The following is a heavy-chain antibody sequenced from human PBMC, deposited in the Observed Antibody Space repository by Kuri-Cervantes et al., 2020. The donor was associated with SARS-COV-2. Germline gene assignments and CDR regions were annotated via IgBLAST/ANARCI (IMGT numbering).Heavy chain of an antibody. D-gene: IGHD5-12*01. CDR1: GFTFSNYW. CDR2: IKQGGSEK. J-gene: IGHJ4*02. CDR3: ARDANYGSRLPRKFDY. Sequence: GESLKISCAASGFTFSNYWISWVRQAPGKGLEWVANIKQGGSEKHYVDSVKGRFTISRDNAKNSLYLQMNSLRDGDTAVYYCARDANYGSRLPRKFDYWGQGTLVTVSS. V-gene: IGHV3-7*01.